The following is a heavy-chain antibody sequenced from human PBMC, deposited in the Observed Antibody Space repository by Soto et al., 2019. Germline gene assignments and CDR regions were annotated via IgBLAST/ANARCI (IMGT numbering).Heavy chain of an antibody. CDR1: GGTFSSYT. Sequence: GASVKVSCKASGGTFSSYTISWVRQAPGQGLEWMGRIIPILGIANYAQKFQGRVTITADKSTSTAYMELSSLRSEDTAVYYCASPPGDSSGYYSYWGQGTLVTVSS. V-gene: IGHV1-69*02. J-gene: IGHJ4*02. CDR3: ASPPGDSSGYYSY. CDR2: IIPILGIA. D-gene: IGHD3-22*01.